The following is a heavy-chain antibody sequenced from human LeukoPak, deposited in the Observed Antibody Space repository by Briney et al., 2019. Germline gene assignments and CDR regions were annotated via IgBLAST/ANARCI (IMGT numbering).Heavy chain of an antibody. CDR3: ARGGYCSSTSCYLPLDY. Sequence: SVKVSCKASGGTFSSYAISWVRQAPGQGLEWMGRIIPIFGTANYAQKFQGRVTITTDESTSTAYMELSSLRSEDTAVYYCARGGYCSSTSCYLPLDYWGQGTLVTVSS. D-gene: IGHD2-2*01. CDR1: GGTFSSYA. J-gene: IGHJ4*02. V-gene: IGHV1-69*05. CDR2: IIPIFGTA.